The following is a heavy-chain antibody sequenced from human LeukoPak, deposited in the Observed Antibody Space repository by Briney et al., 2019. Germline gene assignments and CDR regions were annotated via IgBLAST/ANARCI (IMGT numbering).Heavy chain of an antibody. CDR2: ISSTGYTI. CDR3: ASASRGVYFDSSGYSDY. Sequence: RGSLRLSCIVSGFTFSDYYMTWIRQAPGKGLEWVSYISSTGYTIYYADSVKGRFTISRDNSKNTLYLQMNSLRAEDTAVYYCASASRGVYFDSSGYSDYWGQGTLVTVSS. D-gene: IGHD3-22*01. CDR1: GFTFSDYY. J-gene: IGHJ4*02. V-gene: IGHV3-11*01.